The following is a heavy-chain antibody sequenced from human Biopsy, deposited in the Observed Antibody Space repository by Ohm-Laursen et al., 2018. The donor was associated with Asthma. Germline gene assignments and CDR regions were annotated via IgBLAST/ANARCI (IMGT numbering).Heavy chain of an antibody. CDR2: IYHSGST. D-gene: IGHD5-24*01. CDR1: GGSISSGGYS. Sequence: QTLSLTCAVSGGSISSGGYSWSWIRQPPGKGLEWIGYIYHSGSTYYNPSLKSRVTISVDGSKNQFSLKLSSVTAADTAVYYCARVKDGYNFDYWGQGTLVTVSS. CDR3: ARVKDGYNFDY. V-gene: IGHV4-30-2*01. J-gene: IGHJ4*02.